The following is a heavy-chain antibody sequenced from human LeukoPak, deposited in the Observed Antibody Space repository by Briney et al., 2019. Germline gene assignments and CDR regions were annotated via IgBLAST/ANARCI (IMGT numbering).Heavy chain of an antibody. CDR1: GFTVDSNY. J-gene: IGHJ4*02. Sequence: GGSLRLSCAASGFTVDSNYLSWVRQAPGKGLEWVSTICTGGNTYYAASVKGRFTISRDFSKNTVFLHMNSLRAEDTAMYYCARGDDSGYYDYFDYWGQGALVTVSS. D-gene: IGHD3-22*01. CDR3: ARGDDSGYYDYFDY. V-gene: IGHV3-53*01. CDR2: ICTGGNT.